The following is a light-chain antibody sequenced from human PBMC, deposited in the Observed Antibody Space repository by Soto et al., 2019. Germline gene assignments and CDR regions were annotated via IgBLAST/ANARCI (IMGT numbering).Light chain of an antibody. V-gene: IGKV1-9*01. CDR1: QGISSY. CDR2: AAS. CDR3: QQFNTSPFT. J-gene: IGKJ4*01. Sequence: DIQLTQSPSFLSASVGDRVTITCRASQGISSYLAWYQQKPGKAPKLLIYAASTLQSGVPSRFSGSESGKEFTLTISSLQPEDFATYYCQQFNTSPFTSGGGTKVDIK.